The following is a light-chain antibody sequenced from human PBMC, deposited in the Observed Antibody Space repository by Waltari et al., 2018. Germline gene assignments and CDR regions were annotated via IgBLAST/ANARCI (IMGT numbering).Light chain of an antibody. Sequence: QSALTQPPSVSGSPGQSLTISCTGTSRDVGLYNFVSWYQQHPGKAPKLIISGVDKRPSGVPDRFSGSKSGSTAYLTVSGLQAEDEADYYCASHGNNKVFGGGTKLTVL. J-gene: IGLJ3*02. V-gene: IGLV2-8*01. CDR1: SRDVGLYNF. CDR2: GVD. CDR3: ASHGNNKV.